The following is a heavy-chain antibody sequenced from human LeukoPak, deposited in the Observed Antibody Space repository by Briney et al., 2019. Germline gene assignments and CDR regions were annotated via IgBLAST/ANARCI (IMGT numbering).Heavy chain of an antibody. J-gene: IGHJ4*02. V-gene: IGHV4-39*01. CDR2: IYYSGST. Sequence: SGPTLVNPSDTLSLTCTVSGGSISSSSYYWGWIRQPPGKGLEWIGSIYYSGSTYYNPSLKSRVAISVDTSKNQFSLKLSSVTAADTAVYYCARREIIDDYGGTHFDYWGQGTLVTVSS. CDR3: ARREIIDDYGGTHFDY. CDR1: GGSISSSSYY. D-gene: IGHD4-23*01.